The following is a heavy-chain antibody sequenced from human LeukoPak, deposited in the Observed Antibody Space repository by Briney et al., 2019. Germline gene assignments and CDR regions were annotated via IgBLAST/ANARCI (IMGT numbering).Heavy chain of an antibody. D-gene: IGHD3-3*01. Sequence: GGSLRLSCAASGFTFSSYAMSWVRQAPGKGLEWVANIKQDGSEKYYVDSVKGRFTISRDNAKNSLYLQMNSLRAEDTAVYYCARGTVYYDFWSGHGWFDPWGQGTLVTVSS. J-gene: IGHJ5*02. CDR3: ARGTVYYDFWSGHGWFDP. CDR2: IKQDGSEK. V-gene: IGHV3-7*04. CDR1: GFTFSSYA.